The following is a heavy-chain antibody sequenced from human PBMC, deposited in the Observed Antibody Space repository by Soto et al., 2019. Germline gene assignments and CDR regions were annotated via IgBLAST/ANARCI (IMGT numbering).Heavy chain of an antibody. CDR1: GFSFGGYA. J-gene: IGHJ6*02. V-gene: IGHV3-23*01. CDR2: VSGGGTST. Sequence: GGSLRLSCAGCGFSFGGYAMSWVRQAPGKGLEWISGVSGGGTSTYYAGSVKGRFTISRDSSVVYLQMNSLRADDTAAYYCAKWGGYYAYYSEMDVWGRGTTVTAP. D-gene: IGHD1-26*01. CDR3: AKWGGYYAYYSEMDV.